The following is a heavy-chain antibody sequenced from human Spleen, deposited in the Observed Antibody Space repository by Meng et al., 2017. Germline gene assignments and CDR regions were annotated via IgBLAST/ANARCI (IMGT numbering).Heavy chain of an antibody. Sequence: QMQVGQSGGEVKKTGSSVKVSCKASGYTFTYRYLHWVRQAPGQALGWMGWITPFNGNTNYAQKFQDRVTITRDRSMSTAYMELSSLRSEDTAMYYCARDEDISAAGKLFGDYWGQGTLVTVSS. J-gene: IGHJ4*02. D-gene: IGHD6-25*01. V-gene: IGHV1-45*02. CDR1: GYTFTYRY. CDR3: ARDEDISAAGKLFGDY. CDR2: ITPFNGNT.